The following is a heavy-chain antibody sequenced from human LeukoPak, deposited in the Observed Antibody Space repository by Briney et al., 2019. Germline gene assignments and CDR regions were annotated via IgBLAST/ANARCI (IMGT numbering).Heavy chain of an antibody. J-gene: IGHJ5*02. V-gene: IGHV4-39*01. CDR2: IYYSGST. CDR3: ARRRGIGHQRTRCWFDP. CDR1: GYSISSSSYY. Sequence: SETLSLTCTVSGYSISSSSYYWGWIRQPPGKGLEWIGSIYYSGSTYYNPSLKSRVTISVDTSKNQFSLKLSSVTAADTAVYYCARRRGIGHQRTRCWFDPWGQGTLVTVSS. D-gene: IGHD6-13*01.